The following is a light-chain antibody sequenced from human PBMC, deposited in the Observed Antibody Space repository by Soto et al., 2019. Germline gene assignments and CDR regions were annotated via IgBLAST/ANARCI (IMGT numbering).Light chain of an antibody. Sequence: IQMTQSPSSLSASLGDRVTITCRAGEDIRDDLGWYQQKPGKAPKVLIYAASNLHTGVPSRFSGSGSGTDFTLTISSLQPEDSATYYCLQDYRYPVTFGQGTKVDIK. V-gene: IGKV1-6*01. CDR3: LQDYRYPVT. CDR2: AAS. CDR1: EDIRDD. J-gene: IGKJ1*01.